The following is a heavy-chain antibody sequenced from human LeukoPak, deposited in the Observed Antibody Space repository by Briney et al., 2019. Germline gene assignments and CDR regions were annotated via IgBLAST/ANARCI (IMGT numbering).Heavy chain of an antibody. CDR1: GVTFTRYA. D-gene: IGHD3-9*01. Sequence: GGSLRLSCAVSGVTFTRYAMSWVRQAPGKGLEWVSGISASGAVSYYADSVKGRFSISRDNAKNTVYLQMNGLRAEDTAVYYCARALIRYFDWSPFDYWGQGTLVTVSS. CDR3: ARALIRYFDWSPFDY. CDR2: ISASGAVS. J-gene: IGHJ4*02. V-gene: IGHV3-23*01.